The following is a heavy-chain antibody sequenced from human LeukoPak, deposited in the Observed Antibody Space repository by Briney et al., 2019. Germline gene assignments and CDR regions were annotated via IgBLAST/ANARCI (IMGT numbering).Heavy chain of an antibody. CDR1: GYTFTSYD. CDR2: MNPNSGNT. Sequence: ASVKVSCKASGYTFTSYDINWVRQATGQGLEWMGWMNPNSGNTGYAQKFQGRVTMTRNTSISTAYMELSSLRSENTAVYYCARGGALPPDYYFGMDVWGQGTTVTVSS. J-gene: IGHJ6*02. D-gene: IGHD3-10*01. CDR3: ARGGALPPDYYFGMDV. V-gene: IGHV1-8*01.